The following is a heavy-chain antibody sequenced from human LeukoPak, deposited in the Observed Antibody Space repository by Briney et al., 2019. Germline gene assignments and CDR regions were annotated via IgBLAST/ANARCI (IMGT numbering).Heavy chain of an antibody. V-gene: IGHV3-15*01. CDR2: FKSEAEGGTI. J-gene: IGHJ4*02. CDR3: TTELWFGEANYFHC. CDR1: GFTFSNAW. Sequence: SGGSLRLSCAASGFTFSNAWMNWVRQAPGKGLEWVGRFKSEAEGGTIDYARPVKGRFTISRDDSKNTLYLQMNSLKTEDAAVYYCTTELWFGEANYFHCWGQGTLVTVSS. D-gene: IGHD3-10*01.